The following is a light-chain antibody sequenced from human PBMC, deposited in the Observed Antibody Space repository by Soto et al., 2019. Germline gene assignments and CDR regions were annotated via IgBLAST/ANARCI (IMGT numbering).Light chain of an antibody. Sequence: QSSLTQPASVSGSPGQSITISCTGTSSDVGGHNSVSWYRQDPGKAPKLMIYDVSNRPSGVSDRFSGSKSGNTDSLTISGLQIEDEADYYCSSFTSSVTYVFGTGTKVTVL. V-gene: IGLV2-14*01. J-gene: IGLJ1*01. CDR3: SSFTSSVTYV. CDR1: SSDVGGHNS. CDR2: DVS.